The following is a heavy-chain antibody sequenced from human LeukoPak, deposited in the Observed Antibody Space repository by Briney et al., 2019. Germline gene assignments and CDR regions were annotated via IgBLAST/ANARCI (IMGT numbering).Heavy chain of an antibody. V-gene: IGHV4-4*07. D-gene: IGHD5-18*01. CDR2: IYTSGST. CDR3: ARDGGYSYGYLWYFDL. CDR1: GGSISSYY. J-gene: IGHJ2*01. Sequence: SETLSLTCTVSGGSISSYYWSWIRQPAGKGLEWVGRIYTSGSTNYNPSLKSRVTMSVDTSKNQFSLKLSSVTAADTAVYYCARDGGYSYGYLWYFDLWGRGTLVTVSS.